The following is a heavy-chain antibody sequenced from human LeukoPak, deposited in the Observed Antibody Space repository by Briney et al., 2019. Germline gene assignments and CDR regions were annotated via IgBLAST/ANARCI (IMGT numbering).Heavy chain of an antibody. D-gene: IGHD3-22*01. CDR1: GYTFTSYG. J-gene: IGHJ4*02. Sequence: ASVKVSCKASGYTFTSYGISWVRQAPGQGLEWMGWISAYNGNTNYAQKLQGRVTMTTDTSPGTAYMELRSLRSDDTAVYYCAREGYYDTHYYFDYWGQGTLVTVSS. CDR3: AREGYYDTHYYFDY. CDR2: ISAYNGNT. V-gene: IGHV1-18*01.